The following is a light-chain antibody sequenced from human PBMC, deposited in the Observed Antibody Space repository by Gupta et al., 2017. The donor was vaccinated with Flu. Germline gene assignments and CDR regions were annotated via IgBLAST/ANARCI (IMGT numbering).Light chain of an antibody. V-gene: IGKV3-15*01. Sequence: DIVMTQSPATLSVSPGERATLSCRASQRVSRDLAWYQQKPGQPPRLLIYGASTRATGVPARFSGRGSGTEFTLTISSLQSEDFAIYYCQQFYNWPITFGHGTRLEVK. CDR2: GAS. CDR3: QQFYNWPIT. J-gene: IGKJ5*01. CDR1: QRVSRD.